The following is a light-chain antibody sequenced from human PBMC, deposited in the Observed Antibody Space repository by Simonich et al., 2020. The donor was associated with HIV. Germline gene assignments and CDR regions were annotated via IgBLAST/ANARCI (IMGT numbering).Light chain of an antibody. V-gene: IGKV4-1*01. CDR1: QSVLFSSNNKNY. J-gene: IGKJ4*01. CDR3: QQFYSAPLT. Sequence: DIVMTQSPDSLAVSLGERATINCKSSQSVLFSSNNKNYLAWYQQKPGQPPTLLIDWASTRESGVPDRFSGSGSGTDFTLTISSLQAEDVAVYYCQQFYSAPLTFGGGTKVEIK. CDR2: WAS.